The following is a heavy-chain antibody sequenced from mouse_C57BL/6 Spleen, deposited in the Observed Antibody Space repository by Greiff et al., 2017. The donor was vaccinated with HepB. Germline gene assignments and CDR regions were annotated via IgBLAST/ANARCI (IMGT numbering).Heavy chain of an antibody. CDR3: TTDYYGSSRAMDY. CDR2: IDPENGDT. J-gene: IGHJ4*01. D-gene: IGHD1-1*01. CDR1: GFNIKDVY. Sequence: VQLQQSGAELVRPGASVKLSCTASGFNIKDVYMHWVKQRPEQGLEWIGWIDPENGDTEYASKFQGKATITADTSSNTAYLQLSSLTSEDTAVYYCTTDYYGSSRAMDYWGQGTSVTVSS. V-gene: IGHV14-4*01.